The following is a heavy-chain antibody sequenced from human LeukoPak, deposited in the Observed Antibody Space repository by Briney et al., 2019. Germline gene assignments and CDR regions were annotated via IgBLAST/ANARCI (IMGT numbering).Heavy chain of an antibody. D-gene: IGHD2-2*02. CDR3: APLLGYCSSTSCYRSWFDP. J-gene: IGHJ5*02. V-gene: IGHV1-2*02. CDR2: INPNSGGT. Sequence: VKVSCKASGYTFTGYYMHWVRQAPGQGLEWMGWINPNSGGTNYAQKFQGRVTMTRDTSISTACMELSRLRSDDTAVYYCAPLLGYCSSTSCYRSWFDPWGQGTLVTVSS. CDR1: GYTFTGYY.